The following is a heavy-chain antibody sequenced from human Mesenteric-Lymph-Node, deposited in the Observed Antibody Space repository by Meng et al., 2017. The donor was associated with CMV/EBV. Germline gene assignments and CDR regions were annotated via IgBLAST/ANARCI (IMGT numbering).Heavy chain of an antibody. CDR1: GFTFSNYA. CDR3: AKDRGGYYQYYFYYGMDV. J-gene: IGHJ6*02. V-gene: IGHV3-30*02. D-gene: IGHD3-3*01. Sequence: GESLKISCAASGFTFSNYAMHWVRQAPGKGLEWVAFIRYDGGNKFYADSVKGRFTISRDNSKKTLYLQMNSLRAEDTAVYYCAKDRGGYYQYYFYYGMDVWGQGTTVTVSS. CDR2: IRYDGGNK.